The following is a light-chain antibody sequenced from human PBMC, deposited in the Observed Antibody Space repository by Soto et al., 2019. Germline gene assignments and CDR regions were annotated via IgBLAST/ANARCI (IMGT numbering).Light chain of an antibody. CDR3: SSHTSTSHRV. J-gene: IGLJ1*01. CDR1: SSDVGGYNY. V-gene: IGLV2-14*01. CDR2: EVS. Sequence: QSALTQPAFVSGSPGQSITVSCTGTSSDVGGYNYVSWYQHPPGKAPKLMISEVSNRPSGVSNRFSGSKSGNTASLTISGLQAEDEADYYCSSHTSTSHRVLGNGTKVT.